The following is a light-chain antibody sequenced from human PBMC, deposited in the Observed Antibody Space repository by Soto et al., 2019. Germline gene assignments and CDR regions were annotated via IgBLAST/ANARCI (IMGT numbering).Light chain of an antibody. Sequence: DIQMTQSPSTLSASVGDRVIIVCRASQSIGSWLAWYQQKPGKAPKLLIYKASTLESGVPSRFSGSGSGTEFTLTISSLQPDDFATYYCQQYNSISLLTFGGGTKVDI. CDR1: QSIGSW. J-gene: IGKJ4*01. V-gene: IGKV1-5*03. CDR2: KAS. CDR3: QQYNSISLLT.